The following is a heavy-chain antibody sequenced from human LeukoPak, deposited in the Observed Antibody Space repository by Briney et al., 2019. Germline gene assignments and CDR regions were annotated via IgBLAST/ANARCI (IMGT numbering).Heavy chain of an antibody. CDR3: ARGHGDPLFDY. CDR1: GGSISSYY. CDR2: IYYRGST. J-gene: IGHJ4*02. V-gene: IGHV4-59*01. D-gene: IGHD4-17*01. Sequence: SETLSLTCTVSGGSISSYYWSWIRQPPGKGLEWIGYIYYRGSTNYNPSLKSRVTISVDTSKNHFSLKLSSVTAADTAVYYCARGHGDPLFDYWGQGTLVTVSS.